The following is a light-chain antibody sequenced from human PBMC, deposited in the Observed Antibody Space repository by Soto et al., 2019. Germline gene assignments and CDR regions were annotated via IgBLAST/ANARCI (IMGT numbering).Light chain of an antibody. CDR3: RQYNNWPRT. J-gene: IGKJ1*01. CDR2: GAS. V-gene: IGKV3-15*01. Sequence: EIVFTHSPSTLSSFPGDRVTLSCRASQYINSRLAWYQHRPGQAPRLLIYGASTRATGIPARFSGSGSGTEFTLTISSLQSEDFAVYYCRQYNNWPRTFGEGTKVDI. CDR1: QYINSR.